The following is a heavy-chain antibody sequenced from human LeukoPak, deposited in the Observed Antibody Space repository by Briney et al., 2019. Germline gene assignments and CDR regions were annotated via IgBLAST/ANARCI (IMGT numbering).Heavy chain of an antibody. D-gene: IGHD5-24*01. V-gene: IGHV4-34*01. CDR3: ARRRDGFPFDY. CDR1: GGSFSGYY. CDR2: INHSGST. Sequence: SETLSLTCAVYGGSFSGYYWSWIRQPPGKGLEWIGEINHSGSTNYNPSLKSRVTISVDTSKNQFSLKLSSVTAADTAVYYCARRRDGFPFDYWGQGTLVTVSS. J-gene: IGHJ4*02.